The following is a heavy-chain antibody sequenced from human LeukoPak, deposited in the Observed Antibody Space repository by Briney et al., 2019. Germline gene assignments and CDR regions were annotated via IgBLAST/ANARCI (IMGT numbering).Heavy chain of an antibody. V-gene: IGHV1-69*04. CDR3: ARVALGYCSSTSCKTGTNYYGMDV. Sequence: GASVKVSCKASGGTFSSYAISWVRQAPGQGLEWMGRIIPILGIPNYAQKFQGRVTITADKSTSTAYMELSSLRSEDTAVYYCARVALGYCSSTSCKTGTNYYGMDVWGQGTTVTVSS. CDR2: IIPILGIP. CDR1: GGTFSSYA. D-gene: IGHD2-2*01. J-gene: IGHJ6*02.